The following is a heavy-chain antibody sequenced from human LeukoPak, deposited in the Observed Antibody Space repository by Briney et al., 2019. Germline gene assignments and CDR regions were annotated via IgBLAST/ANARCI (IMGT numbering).Heavy chain of an antibody. CDR3: AREPTTVTTAFDY. D-gene: IGHD4-17*01. CDR2: ISSSSSYI. CDR1: GFTFSSYS. J-gene: IGHJ4*02. V-gene: IGHV3-21*01. Sequence: PGGSLRLSCAASGFTFSSYSMNWVRQAPGKGLEWVSSISSSSSYIYYADSVKGRFTISRDNAKNSLYLQMNRLRAEDTAVYYCAREPTTVTTAFDYWGQGTLVTVSS.